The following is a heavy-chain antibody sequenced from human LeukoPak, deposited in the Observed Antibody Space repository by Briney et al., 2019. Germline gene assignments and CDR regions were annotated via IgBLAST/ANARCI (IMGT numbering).Heavy chain of an antibody. D-gene: IGHD6-13*01. CDR3: ARPGRQQLVTPFDY. J-gene: IGHJ4*02. CDR1: GGSISSSSYY. Sequence: SETLSLTCTVSGGSISSSSYYWGWIRQPPGKGLEWIGSIYYSGSTNYNPSLKSRVTISVDTSKNQFSLKLSSVTAADTAVYYCARPGRQQLVTPFDYWGQGTLVTVSS. CDR2: IYYSGST. V-gene: IGHV4-39*07.